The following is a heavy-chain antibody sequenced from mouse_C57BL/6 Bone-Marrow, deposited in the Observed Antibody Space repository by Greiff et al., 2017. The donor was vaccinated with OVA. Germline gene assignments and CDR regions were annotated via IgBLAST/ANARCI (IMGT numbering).Heavy chain of an antibody. Sequence: QVQLQQSGAELVRPGASVKMSCKASGYTFTSYNMHWVKQTPRQGLEWIGAIYPGNGDTSYNPKFKGKATLTIDKASSTAYMQHSSLSSEDAAGYFCARSPLVLRGVARYFDVWGTGTTVTVSS. J-gene: IGHJ1*03. CDR1: GYTFTSYN. D-gene: IGHD1-1*01. CDR3: ARSPLVLRGVARYFDV. CDR2: IYPGNGDT. V-gene: IGHV1-12*01.